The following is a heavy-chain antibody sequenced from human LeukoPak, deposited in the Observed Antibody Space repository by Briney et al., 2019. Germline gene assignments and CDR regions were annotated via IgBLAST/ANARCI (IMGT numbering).Heavy chain of an antibody. V-gene: IGHV3-30*03. D-gene: IGHD6-13*01. CDR2: ISYDGSNK. J-gene: IGHJ4*02. CDR1: GFTFRSYG. Sequence: GRSLRLSCAASGFTFRSYGMHWVRQAPGKGLEWVAVISYDGSNKYYADSVKGRFTISRDNSKNTLYLQMNSLRAEDTAVYYYATARQYSNSWYSDYWGQGTLVTVSS. CDR3: ATARQYSNSWYSDY.